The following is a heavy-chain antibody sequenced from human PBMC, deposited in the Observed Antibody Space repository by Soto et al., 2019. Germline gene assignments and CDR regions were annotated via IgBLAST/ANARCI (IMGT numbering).Heavy chain of an antibody. Sequence: EVPLVESGGGLVQPGGSLRLSCAASGFTFSSYWMSWVRQAPGKGLEWVANIKQDGSEKYYVDSVKGRFTISRDNAKNSLYLQMNSLRAEDTAVYYCARDLRYYYDSRGGNFDYWGQGTLVTVSS. V-gene: IGHV3-7*01. CDR3: ARDLRYYYDSRGGNFDY. CDR2: IKQDGSEK. D-gene: IGHD3-22*01. CDR1: GFTFSSYW. J-gene: IGHJ4*02.